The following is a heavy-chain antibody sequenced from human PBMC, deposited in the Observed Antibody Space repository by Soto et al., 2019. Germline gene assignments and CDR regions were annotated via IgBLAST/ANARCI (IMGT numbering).Heavy chain of an antibody. Sequence: GASVKVSCKASGGTFSSYAISRVRQAPGQGLEWMGGIIPIFGTANYAQKFQGRVTITADESTSTAYMELSSLRSEDTAVYYCARVRGSYPDDAFDIWGQGTMVTVSS. CDR3: ARVRGSYPDDAFDI. CDR2: IIPIFGTA. CDR1: GGTFSSYA. J-gene: IGHJ3*02. D-gene: IGHD1-26*01. V-gene: IGHV1-69*13.